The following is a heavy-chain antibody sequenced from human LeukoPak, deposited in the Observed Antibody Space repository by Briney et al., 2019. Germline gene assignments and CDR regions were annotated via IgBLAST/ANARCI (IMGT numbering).Heavy chain of an antibody. CDR2: IKSKTAGGTT. CDR1: GLTLSNVW. J-gene: IGHJ4*02. CDR3: AQGSGQYYEY. Sequence: GGSLRLSCAVSGLTLSNVWMNWIRQAPGKGLEWVGRIKSKTAGGTTDFAAPVKGRFSISRDDSQNMLYLQMNSLTSEDSAVYYCAQGSGQYYEYWGQGTLVTVSS. D-gene: IGHD3-22*01. V-gene: IGHV3-15*07.